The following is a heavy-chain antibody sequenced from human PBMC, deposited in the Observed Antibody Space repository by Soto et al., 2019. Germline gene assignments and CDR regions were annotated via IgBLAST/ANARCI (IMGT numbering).Heavy chain of an antibody. CDR3: ARVLYEWLRVRGFDY. Sequence: SETLSLTCTVSGGSISSSSYYWGWIRQPPGKGLEWIGTIYYSGSPYYNPSLKSRVTISVDTSKNQFSLKLNSVTAADTAVYYCARVLYEWLRVRGFDYWGQGTLVTVSS. D-gene: IGHD5-12*01. J-gene: IGHJ4*02. V-gene: IGHV4-39*01. CDR1: GGSISSSSYY. CDR2: IYYSGSP.